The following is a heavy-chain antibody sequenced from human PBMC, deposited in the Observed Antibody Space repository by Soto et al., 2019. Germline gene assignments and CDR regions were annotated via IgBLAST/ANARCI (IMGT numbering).Heavy chain of an antibody. J-gene: IGHJ4*02. CDR2: INRNSGGT. D-gene: IGHD6-6*01. CDR1: GYTFTDYY. V-gene: IGHV1-2*04. CDR3: ARASSIAARLFDY. Sequence: ASVKVSFKASGYTFTDYYMHWLRQAPGQGLEWMGWINRNSGGTNYAQKLQGWVTMTRDTSISTAYMELSRLRSDDTAVYYCARASSIAARLFDYWGQGTLVTVSS.